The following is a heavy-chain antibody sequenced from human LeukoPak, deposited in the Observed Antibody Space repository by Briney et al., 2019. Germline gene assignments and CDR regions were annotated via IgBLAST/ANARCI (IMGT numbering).Heavy chain of an antibody. CDR3: ARGDRPAHDFWSGIAYYMDV. V-gene: IGHV3-74*01. CDR2: INSDGSST. CDR1: GFTFSSYW. D-gene: IGHD3-3*01. J-gene: IGHJ6*03. Sequence: GGSLRLSCAASGFTFSSYWMYWVRQAPGKGLVWVSRINSDGSSTSYADSVKGRFTISRDNAKNTLYLQMNSLRAGDTAVYYCARGDRPAHDFWSGIAYYMDVWGKGTTVTVSS.